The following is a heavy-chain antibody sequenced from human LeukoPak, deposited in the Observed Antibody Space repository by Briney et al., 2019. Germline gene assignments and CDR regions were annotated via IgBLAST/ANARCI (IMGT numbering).Heavy chain of an antibody. D-gene: IGHD5-12*01. CDR3: AKGGVATIYNY. V-gene: IGHV3-23*01. Sequence: GESLRLSCAASGFTFSIYAMSWVRQAPGRGLEWVSVISAGGSNTYYADSVKGRFTISRDNSKNTLYLQMNSLRAEDTAVYYCAKGGVATIYNYWGQGTLVTVSS. J-gene: IGHJ4*02. CDR2: ISAGGSNT. CDR1: GFTFSIYA.